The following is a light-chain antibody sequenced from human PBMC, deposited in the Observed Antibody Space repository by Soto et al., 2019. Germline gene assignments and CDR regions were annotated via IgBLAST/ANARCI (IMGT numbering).Light chain of an antibody. CDR2: AAS. CDR3: RQSYNIPRT. J-gene: IGKJ2*01. CDR1: QSISHF. V-gene: IGKV1-39*01. Sequence: DIQMTQSPSSLSASVGDSVTITCRASQSISHFLNWYQQKPGKAPKLLIYAASTLESGVPSRFSGSASGTDFTLTISSLLPEDFATYYCRQSYNIPRTFGQGTILEIK.